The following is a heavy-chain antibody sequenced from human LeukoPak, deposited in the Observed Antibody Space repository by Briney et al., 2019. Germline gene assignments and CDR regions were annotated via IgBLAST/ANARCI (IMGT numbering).Heavy chain of an antibody. CDR1: GFTFSSYW. D-gene: IGHD3-10*01. V-gene: IGHV3-74*01. CDR2: INSDESNT. CDR3: AKGGSGSSHRGVFDY. J-gene: IGHJ4*02. Sequence: GGSLRLSCAASGFTFSSYWMHWVRQAPGKGLVWVSRINSDESNTDYADSVKGRFTISRDNAKNTLYLQMNSLRPEDTAVYYCAKGGSGSSHRGVFDYWGQGSLVSVSS.